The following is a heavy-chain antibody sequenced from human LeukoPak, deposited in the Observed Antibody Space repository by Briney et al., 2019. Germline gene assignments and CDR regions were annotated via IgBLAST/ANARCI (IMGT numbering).Heavy chain of an antibody. J-gene: IGHJ4*02. CDR1: GGSINSGSFY. CDR3: ARGPGMATIKD. V-gene: IGHV4-61*09. D-gene: IGHD5-24*01. CDR2: IYTSGTT. Sequence: SQTLSLTCTVSGGSINSGSFYWNWIRQSAGKGLEWIGHIYTSGTTNCNPSLKSRVTISLDTSKNQFSLKLNSVTAADTAVYYCARGPGMATIKDWGQGTLVTVSS.